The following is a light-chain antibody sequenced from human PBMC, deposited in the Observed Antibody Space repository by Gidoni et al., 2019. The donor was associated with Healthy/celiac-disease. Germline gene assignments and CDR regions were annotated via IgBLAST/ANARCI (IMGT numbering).Light chain of an antibody. V-gene: IGKV1-39*01. Sequence: DIQMTQSPSSLSASVGDRVTITCRASQSISSYLNWYQQKPGKAPKLLIYAESSLQSGVPSRFSVSGSGTDFTLTISSLQPEDFATYYCQQSYSTPMYTFGQGTKLEIK. CDR2: AES. CDR1: QSISSY. J-gene: IGKJ2*01. CDR3: QQSYSTPMYT.